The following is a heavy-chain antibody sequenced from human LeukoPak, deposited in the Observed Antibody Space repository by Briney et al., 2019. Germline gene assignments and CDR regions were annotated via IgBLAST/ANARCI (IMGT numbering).Heavy chain of an antibody. Sequence: GASLQISCQGSGSPFTSYWIGWVRQVPGKGLEWMWIIYPGDSDTKYSPSFQGQVTISVDKSISTAYLQWRGLKASDTAMYYCARVVYCSGGGCYGFDYWGQGTLVTVSS. CDR1: GSPFTSYW. V-gene: IGHV5-51*01. D-gene: IGHD2-15*01. CDR2: IYPGDSDT. CDR3: ARVVYCSGGGCYGFDY. J-gene: IGHJ4*02.